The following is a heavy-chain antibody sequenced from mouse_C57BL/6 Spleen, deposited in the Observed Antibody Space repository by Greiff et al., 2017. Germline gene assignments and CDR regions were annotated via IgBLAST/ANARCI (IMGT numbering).Heavy chain of an antibody. Sequence: EVKLQESVAELVRPGASVKLSCTASGFNIKNTYMHWVKQRPEQGLAWIGRIDPANGNTKYAPKFQGKATITADTSSNTAYLQLSSLTSEDTAIYYCARRDYGYDAAFDYWGQGTTLTVSS. CDR2: IDPANGNT. CDR1: GFNIKNTY. J-gene: IGHJ2*01. V-gene: IGHV14-3*01. CDR3: ARRDYGYDAAFDY. D-gene: IGHD2-2*01.